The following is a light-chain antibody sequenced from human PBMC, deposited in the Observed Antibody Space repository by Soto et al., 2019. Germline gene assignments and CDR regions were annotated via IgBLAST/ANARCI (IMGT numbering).Light chain of an antibody. CDR3: QQYGSSPRT. J-gene: IGKJ1*01. CDR2: GAS. CDR1: QSVSSSY. V-gene: IGKV3-20*01. Sequence: EFVLTQSPGTLSLAPGERATLSFRASQSVSSSYLAWYQQKPGQAPRLLIYGASSRATGIPDRFSGSGSGTDFTLTISRLDPEDFAVYYCQQYGSSPRTFGQGTKVDIK.